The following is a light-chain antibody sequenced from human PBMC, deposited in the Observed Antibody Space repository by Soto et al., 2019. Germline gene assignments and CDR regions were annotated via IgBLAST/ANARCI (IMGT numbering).Light chain of an antibody. V-gene: IGKV3-20*01. CDR1: QSVNSYY. CDR3: QHYGGSSRT. J-gene: IGKJ1*01. CDR2: GAS. Sequence: EIVLTQSPGTLSLSPGERATLSCRASQSVNSYYLAWYQHKPGQAPRLLIFGASGRATGIPDRFSGSGSGTDFTLTISRLEPEDFAVYYCQHYGGSSRTFGQGTEVEI.